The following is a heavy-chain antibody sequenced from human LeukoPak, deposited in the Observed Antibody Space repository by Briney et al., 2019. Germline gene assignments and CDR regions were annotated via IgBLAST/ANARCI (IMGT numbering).Heavy chain of an antibody. V-gene: IGHV1-8*03. CDR3: ARSYYYGSGSYGP. CDR1: GYSFTSYD. CDR2: MNPYNGNT. J-gene: IGHJ5*02. D-gene: IGHD3-10*01. Sequence: GASVKVSCKASGYSFTSYDIHWVRQATGQGLQWMGWMNPYNGNTDYAQNFQGRVTITSNTSISTAYMELSNLRSEDTALYYCARSYYYGSGSYGPWGQGTLVTVSS.